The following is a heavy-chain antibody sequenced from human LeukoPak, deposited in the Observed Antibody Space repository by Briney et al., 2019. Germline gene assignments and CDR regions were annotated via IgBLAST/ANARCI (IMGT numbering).Heavy chain of an antibody. V-gene: IGHV4-39*01. D-gene: IGHD3-10*01. J-gene: IGHJ4*02. CDR1: GDSISSRNIY. Sequence: SETLSLTCTVSGDSISSRNIYWGWIRQAPGKGLEWIGTVYHSGSTYYNPSLETRVIISADTSKNQLSLGLSSVTAADTALYYCARHLYFYGSGSRYFDFWGQGTLVTVSS. CDR3: ARHLYFYGSGSRYFDF. CDR2: VYHSGST.